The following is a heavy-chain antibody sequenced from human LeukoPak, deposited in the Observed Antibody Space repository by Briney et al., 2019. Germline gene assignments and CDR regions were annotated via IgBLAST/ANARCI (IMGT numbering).Heavy chain of an antibody. V-gene: IGHV3-13*04. CDR2: IGIAGDT. J-gene: IGHJ4*02. CDR1: GFSLSSFY. CDR3: ERGPDPDY. Sequence: RGSLCPSCVASGFSLSSFYMEWDSQVTGKRLEWVSAIGIAGDTYYLDSVKGRFTIPRENAKNSLYLQMNSLGAGDKAVYQCERGPDPDYWGQGTLVTVSS.